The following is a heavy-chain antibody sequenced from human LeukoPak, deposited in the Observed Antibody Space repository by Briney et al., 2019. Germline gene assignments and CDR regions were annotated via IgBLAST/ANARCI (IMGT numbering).Heavy chain of an antibody. CDR2: ITSSSSYI. D-gene: IGHD1-26*01. CDR3: ARYSGSAEYAFDF. J-gene: IGHJ3*01. V-gene: IGHV3-21*01. Sequence: PGGSLRLSCAASGFTFSIYEMNWVRQAPGKGLEWVSSITSSSSYIYYADSVKGRFTISRDNAKNSLYLQMNSLRAEDTAVYYCARYSGSAEYAFDFWGQGTMVTVSS. CDR1: GFTFSIYE.